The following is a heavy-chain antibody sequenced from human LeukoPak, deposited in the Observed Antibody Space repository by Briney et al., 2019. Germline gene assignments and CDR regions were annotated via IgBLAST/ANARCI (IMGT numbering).Heavy chain of an antibody. Sequence: GASVKVSCKASGYTFTSYGISWVRQAPGQGLEWMGWISAYNGNTNYAQKLQGRVTMTTDTSTSTAYMELRSLRSDDTAVYYCARGGVSHGITIFGVVTDDAFDIWGQGTMVTVSS. V-gene: IGHV1-18*01. J-gene: IGHJ3*02. CDR2: ISAYNGNT. CDR3: ARGGVSHGITIFGVVTDDAFDI. CDR1: GYTFTSYG. D-gene: IGHD3-3*01.